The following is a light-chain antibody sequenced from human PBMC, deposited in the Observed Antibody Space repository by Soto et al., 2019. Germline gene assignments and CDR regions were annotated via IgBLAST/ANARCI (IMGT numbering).Light chain of an antibody. CDR2: DAS. J-gene: IGKJ2*01. Sequence: EIVLTQSPATLSLSPRERATLSCRASQSVSSYLAWYQQKPGQAPRLLIYDASNRATGIPARFSGSGSGTDFTLTLSSLEPEDFAVYYCQQRSNWPSGTFGQGTKLEIK. CDR3: QQRSNWPSGT. CDR1: QSVSSY. V-gene: IGKV3-11*01.